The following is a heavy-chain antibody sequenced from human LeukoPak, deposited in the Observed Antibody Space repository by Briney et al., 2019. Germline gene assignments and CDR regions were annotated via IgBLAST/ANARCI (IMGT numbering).Heavy chain of an antibody. CDR3: AKAANYDILTGYYLDY. CDR2: ITGGGDTT. D-gene: IGHD3-9*01. Sequence: PGGSLRLSCAASGFTFSGSAMHWVRQASGKGLEWVSAITGGGDTTYYADSVKGRFTISRDNSKNTLYLQMNNLRAEDTAIYYCAKAANYDILTGYYLDYWGQGTLVTVSS. CDR1: GFTFSGSA. J-gene: IGHJ4*02. V-gene: IGHV3-23*01.